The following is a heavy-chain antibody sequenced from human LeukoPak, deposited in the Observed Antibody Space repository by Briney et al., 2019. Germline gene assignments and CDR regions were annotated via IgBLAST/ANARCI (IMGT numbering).Heavy chain of an antibody. CDR1: GFTFSSYA. CDR3: AKGSDSSGYYYGFSSAFDI. D-gene: IGHD3-22*01. CDR2: ISGSGGST. Sequence: GGSLRLSCAASGFTFSSYAMSWVRQAPGKGLEWVSAISGSGGSTYYADSVKGRFTISRDNSKNTLCLQMNSLRAEDTAVYYCAKGSDSSGYYYGFSSAFDIWGQGTMVTVSS. V-gene: IGHV3-23*01. J-gene: IGHJ3*02.